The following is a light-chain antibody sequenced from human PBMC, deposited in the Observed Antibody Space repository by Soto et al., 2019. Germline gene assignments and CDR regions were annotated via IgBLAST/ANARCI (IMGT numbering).Light chain of an antibody. J-gene: IGKJ4*01. V-gene: IGKV3-20*01. CDR2: DAS. CDR1: QSVSSSD. CDR3: KQYGSSPLT. Sequence: EVVLTQSPGTLSLSPGERATLSCRASQSVSSSDLAWYQQKPGQAHRLLMYDASSRATGIPDRFSGSGSGTDFTLTISRLEPEDFAVYYCKQYGSSPLTFGGGTKVDIK.